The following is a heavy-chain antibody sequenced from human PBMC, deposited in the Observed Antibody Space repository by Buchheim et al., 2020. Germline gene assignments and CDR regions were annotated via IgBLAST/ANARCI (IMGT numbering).Heavy chain of an antibody. J-gene: IGHJ4*02. CDR1: GFTFSSYA. Sequence: QVQLVESGGGVVQPGRSLRLSCAASGFTFSSYAMHWVRQAPGKGLEWVAVISYDGSNKYYADSVKGRFTISSDNSKKTLYLQMNSLGAEDTAVYYCARDGEDIVVVVAATPQYYFDYWGQGTL. CDR3: ARDGEDIVVVVAATPQYYFDY. CDR2: ISYDGSNK. D-gene: IGHD2-15*01. V-gene: IGHV3-30-3*01.